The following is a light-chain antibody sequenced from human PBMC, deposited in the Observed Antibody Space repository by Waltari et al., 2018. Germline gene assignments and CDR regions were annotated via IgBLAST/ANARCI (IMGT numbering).Light chain of an antibody. CDR3: STWDDTLNGRV. CDR2: SNN. V-gene: IGLV1-44*01. Sequence: QFVLVQPPAASATPGQRVLISCSGNTANIGNNPVNWYPHLPGTAPKVLIYSNNQRPSGVPDRFSGSKSGTSASLAISGLQSEDEADYYCSTWDDTLNGRVFGGGTKLTVL. J-gene: IGLJ3*02. CDR1: TANIGNNP.